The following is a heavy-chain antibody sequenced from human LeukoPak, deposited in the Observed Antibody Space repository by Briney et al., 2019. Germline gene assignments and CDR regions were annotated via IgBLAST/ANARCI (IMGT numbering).Heavy chain of an antibody. CDR2: SRDKANSYTT. CDR1: GFTFSDHY. D-gene: IGHD2-8*01. J-gene: IGHJ3*02. Sequence: PGGSLRLSCTVSGFTFSDHYMEWVRQAPGKGLEWAGRSRDKANSYTTEFAASVKGRFTLSRDDSKNSLYLQMNSLKTEDTAIYYCVRTQSNGLHVFDTWGQGTKVTVSS. V-gene: IGHV3-72*01. CDR3: VRTQSNGLHVFDT.